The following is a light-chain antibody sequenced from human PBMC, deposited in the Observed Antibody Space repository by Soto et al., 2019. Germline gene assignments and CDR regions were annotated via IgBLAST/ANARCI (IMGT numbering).Light chain of an antibody. CDR3: QQYYSYPPT. Sequence: AMGLTHTPSSRAACSGAGVASPCRASQANSSYSAWYQQKPGKAPKLLIYAASTLQRGGPSRFSGSGSGTAFTLTISCLQSADVATYYCQQYYSYPPTFGQGTKVDI. CDR1: QANSSY. V-gene: IGKV1-8*01. CDR2: AAS. J-gene: IGKJ1*01.